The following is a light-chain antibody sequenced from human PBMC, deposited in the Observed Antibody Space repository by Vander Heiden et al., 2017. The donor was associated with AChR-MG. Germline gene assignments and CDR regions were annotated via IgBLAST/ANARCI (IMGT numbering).Light chain of an antibody. V-gene: IGKV3-20*01. CDR3: QQYGSSSWT. CDR1: QCVSSAF. J-gene: IGKJ1*01. CDR2: GAS. Sequence: EIVLTQSPGTLSLSAGERATLSCRASQCVSSAFLAWYPHKPGQAPRLLIYGASSRATGIPDRFSGSGSGTDFTLTISRLEPEDFAVYYCQQYGSSSWTFGQGTKVEIK.